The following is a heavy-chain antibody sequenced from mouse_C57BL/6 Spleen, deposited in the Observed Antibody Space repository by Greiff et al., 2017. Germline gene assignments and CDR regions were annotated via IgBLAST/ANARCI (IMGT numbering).Heavy chain of an antibody. CDR2: ISDGGSYT. CDR3: ARVITTVVATGPFAY. J-gene: IGHJ3*01. CDR1: GFTFSSYA. D-gene: IGHD1-1*01. Sequence: EVQRVESGGGLVKPGGSLKLSCAASGFTFSSYAMSWVRQTPEKRLEWVATISDGGSYTYYPDNVKGRFTISRDNAKNNLYLQMSHLKSEDTAMYYCARVITTVVATGPFAYWGQGTLVTVSA. V-gene: IGHV5-4*01.